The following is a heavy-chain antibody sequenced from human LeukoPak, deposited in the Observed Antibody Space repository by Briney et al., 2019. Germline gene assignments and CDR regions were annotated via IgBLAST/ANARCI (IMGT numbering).Heavy chain of an antibody. CDR1: GFSRTTARVG. J-gene: IGHJ4*02. CDR2: IYWDDDK. D-gene: IGHD3-16*01. CDR3: AHRGDTGTYYDF. V-gene: IGHV2-5*02. Sequence: SGPTLVNPTRTLTLTCTFSGFSRTTARVGVGWIRQPPGKAPEWLALIYWDDDKRYSPSLKSRLTITKDTSKNQVVLTMTNMDPVDTATYYCAHRGDTGTYYDFWGQGTLITVSS.